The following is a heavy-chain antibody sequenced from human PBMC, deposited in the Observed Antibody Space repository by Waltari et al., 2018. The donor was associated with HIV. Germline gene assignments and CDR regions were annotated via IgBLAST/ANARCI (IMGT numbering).Heavy chain of an antibody. CDR3: ARRRGSFGVVNNWFDP. J-gene: IGHJ5*02. CDR2: MNPNSGNT. V-gene: IGHV1-8*01. D-gene: IGHD3-3*01. CDR1: GYTFTNHD. Sequence: QVQLVQSGAEVKKPGASVTVSCKASGYTFTNHDINWVRQAAGQGLEWMGWMNPNSGNTGYAQKFQGRVTMTRNTSISTAYMELSSLRSDDTAVYYCARRRGSFGVVNNWFDPWGQGTLVTVSS.